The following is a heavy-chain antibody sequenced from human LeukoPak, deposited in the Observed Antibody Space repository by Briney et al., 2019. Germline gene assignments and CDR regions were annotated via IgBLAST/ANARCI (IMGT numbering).Heavy chain of an antibody. CDR2: IKPDGNEK. CDR1: GFTFSSYW. CDR3: AGDYSARDY. D-gene: IGHD4-17*01. V-gene: IGHV3-7*01. J-gene: IGHJ4*02. Sequence: GGSLRLSCAASGFTFSSYWMGWVRQAPGKGLEWVANIKPDGNEKYYVDSVKGRFTISRDNAKNSLYLQMNSLRADDTAVYYCAGDYSARDYWGQGTLVTVSS.